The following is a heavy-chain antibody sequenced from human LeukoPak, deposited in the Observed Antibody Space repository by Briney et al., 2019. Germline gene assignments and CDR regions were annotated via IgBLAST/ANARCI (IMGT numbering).Heavy chain of an antibody. CDR1: GFTFNSYA. CDR3: ARSHSGLPLYYLDY. J-gene: IGHJ4*02. D-gene: IGHD5-12*01. Sequence: PGGSLRLSCAVSGFTFNSYAMSWVRQAPGKGLEWVSAISGSGGTTYYTDSVKGRFIVSKDISKNTLYLLLNSLRAEDTAVYYCARSHSGLPLYYLDYWGQGTLVTVSS. V-gene: IGHV3-23*01. CDR2: ISGSGGTT.